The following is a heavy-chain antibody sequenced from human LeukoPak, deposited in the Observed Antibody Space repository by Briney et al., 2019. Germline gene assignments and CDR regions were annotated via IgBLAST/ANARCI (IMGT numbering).Heavy chain of an antibody. Sequence: GGSLRLSCAASGFAFSTFAINWVRQAPGKGLEWVSAISADGASTLYADSVNGQFTISGDNSKNTVYLQMNSLRAEDTAVYFCARWIYYFDFWGQGTLVTVSS. CDR3: ARWIYYFDF. CDR1: GFAFSTFA. D-gene: IGHD2-2*03. V-gene: IGHV3-23*01. J-gene: IGHJ4*02. CDR2: ISADGAST.